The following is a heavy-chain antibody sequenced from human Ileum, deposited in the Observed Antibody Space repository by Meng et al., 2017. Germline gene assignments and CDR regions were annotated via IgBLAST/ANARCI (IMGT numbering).Heavy chain of an antibody. V-gene: IGHV3-74*01. J-gene: IGHJ4*02. CDR1: GFTFTDHW. CDR3: ATAGAYRFDY. CDR2: INPDGSNP. Sequence: EAQLVESGGGLAPPGGSLRLSCAASGFTFTDHWMHWVRQGPGKGLVWVSRINPDGSNPTYADSVKGRFTISRDNAKNTVYLQMNSLRAEDSALYYCATAGAYRFDYWGQGTLVTVSS. D-gene: IGHD3-16*02.